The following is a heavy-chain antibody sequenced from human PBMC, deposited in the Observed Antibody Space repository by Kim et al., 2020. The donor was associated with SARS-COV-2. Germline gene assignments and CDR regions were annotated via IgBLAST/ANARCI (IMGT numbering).Heavy chain of an antibody. CDR2: TYYRSKWYN. Sequence: SQTLSLTCAISGDSVSSNSAAWNWIRQSPSRGLEWLGRTYYRSKWYNDYAVSVKSRITINPDTSKNQFSLQLNSVTPEDTAVYYCARDLSGYSGYDTYYYYYGMDVWGQGTTVTVSS. CDR3: ARDLSGYSGYDTYYYYYGMDV. D-gene: IGHD5-12*01. CDR1: GDSVSSNSAA. V-gene: IGHV6-1*01. J-gene: IGHJ6*02.